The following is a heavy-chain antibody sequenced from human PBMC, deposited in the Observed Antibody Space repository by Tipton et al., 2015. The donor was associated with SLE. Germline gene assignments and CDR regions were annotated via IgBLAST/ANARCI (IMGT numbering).Heavy chain of an antibody. CDR1: GFTFSSYG. J-gene: IGHJ4*02. V-gene: IGHV3-30*02. CDR3: ASQTGVDY. Sequence: SLRLSCAASGFTFSSYGMHWVRQAPGKGLEWVAFIRYDGSNKYYADSVKGRFTISRDNSKNTLYLQMSSLRAEDAAVYYCASQTGVDYWGRGTLVTVSS. CDR2: IRYDGSNK. D-gene: IGHD7-27*01.